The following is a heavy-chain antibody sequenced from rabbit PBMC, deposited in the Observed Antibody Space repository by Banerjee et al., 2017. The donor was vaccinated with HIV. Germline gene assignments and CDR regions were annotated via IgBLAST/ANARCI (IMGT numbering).Heavy chain of an antibody. CDR2: IWPGSSGST. V-gene: IGHV1S40*01. CDR1: GFSFSDSYY. Sequence: QSLEESGGDLVKPGASLTLTCTASGFSFSDSYYMCWVRQAPGKGLEWIACIWPGSSGSTYYASWAKGRFTISKTSSTTVTLQMTSLTAADTATYFCARGAGIHYADLWGPGTLVTVS. CDR3: ARGAGIHYADL. D-gene: IGHD4-2*01. J-gene: IGHJ4*01.